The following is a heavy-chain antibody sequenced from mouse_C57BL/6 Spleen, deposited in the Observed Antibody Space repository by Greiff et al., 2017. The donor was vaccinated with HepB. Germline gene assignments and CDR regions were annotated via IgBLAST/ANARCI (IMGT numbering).Heavy chain of an antibody. CDR1: GYTFTSYW. CDR2: IDPSDSYT. J-gene: IGHJ3*01. Sequence: QVQLKQPGAELVMPGASVKLSCKASGYTFTSYWMHWVKQRPGQGLEWIGEIDPSDSYTNYNQKFKGKSTLTVDKSSSTAYMQLSSLTSEDSAVYYCARYDGYYKNWGQGTLVTVSA. CDR3: ARYDGYYKN. V-gene: IGHV1-69*01. D-gene: IGHD2-3*01.